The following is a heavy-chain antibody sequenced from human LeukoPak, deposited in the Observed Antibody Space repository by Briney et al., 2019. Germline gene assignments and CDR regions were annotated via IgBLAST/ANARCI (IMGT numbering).Heavy chain of an antibody. CDR1: GFTSSSYA. V-gene: IGHV3-23*01. Sequence: PRRTLRLSCAASGFTSSSYAMSWVRQAPGKGLEWVSAISSSGGSTYYADSVKGRFTISRDNSKDTLYLQLSSLRAEDTGVYYCAKEVGTYFSSTGCHYYYYGMDVCGQGTTVTVSS. J-gene: IGHJ6*02. CDR2: ISSSGGST. D-gene: IGHD2-2*01. CDR3: AKEVGTYFSSTGCHYYYYGMDV.